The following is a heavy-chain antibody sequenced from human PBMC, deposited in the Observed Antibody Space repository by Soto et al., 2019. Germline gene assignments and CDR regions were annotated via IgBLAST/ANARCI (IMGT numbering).Heavy chain of an antibody. CDR3: ARVNDFWSGYYGGP. CDR1: GYNFNGYY. V-gene: IGHV1-2*04. D-gene: IGHD3-3*01. J-gene: IGHJ5*02. CDR2: INPNNGDT. Sequence: ASVKVSCKASGYNFNGYYMHWVRQAPGQGLEWMGWINPNNGDTGYAQKFQGWVTMTRDTSMSTVYLELSSLRSDDAAVYYCARVNDFWSGYYGGPWGQGTLVTVSS.